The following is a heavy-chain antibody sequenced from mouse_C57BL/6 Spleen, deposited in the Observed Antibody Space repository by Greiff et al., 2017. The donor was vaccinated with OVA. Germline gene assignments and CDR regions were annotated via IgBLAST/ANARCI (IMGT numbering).Heavy chain of an antibody. CDR1: GYTFTSYW. CDR3: ARSAYYYEYWYFDV. CDR2: IYPGSGST. V-gene: IGHV1-55*01. D-gene: IGHD2-4*01. J-gene: IGHJ1*03. Sequence: VQLQQPGAELVKPGASVKMSCKASGYTFTSYWITWVKQRPGQGLEWIGDIYPGSGSTNYNEKFKSKATLTVDTSSSTAYMQLSSLTSEDSAVYYCARSAYYYEYWYFDVWGTGTTVTVSS.